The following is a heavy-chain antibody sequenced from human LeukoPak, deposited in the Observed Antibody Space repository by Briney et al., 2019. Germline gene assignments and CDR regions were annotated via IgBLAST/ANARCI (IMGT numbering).Heavy chain of an antibody. CDR2: INPNSGGT. CDR3: ARGVLGSYYISFDI. CDR1: GYTFTGYY. D-gene: IGHD3-10*01. J-gene: IGHJ3*02. V-gene: IGHV1-2*02. Sequence: VASVKVSCKASGYTFTGYYMHWVRQAPGQGLEWMGWINPNSGGTNYAQKFQGRVTMTRDTSISTAYMELSRLRSDDTAVYYCARGVLGSYYISFDIWGQGTMVTVSS.